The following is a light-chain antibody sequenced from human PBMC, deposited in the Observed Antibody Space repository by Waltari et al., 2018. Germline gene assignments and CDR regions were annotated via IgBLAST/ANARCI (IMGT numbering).Light chain of an antibody. CDR2: RDN. CDR1: HSNIGKNT. V-gene: IGLV1-44*01. J-gene: IGLJ2*01. Sequence: QTILTQSHSASGTPGQRVTVSCSGDHSNIGKNTVNWYQQLPGTAPKLLIYRDNQRPSGVPDRFSGSRSGTSASLAISGLRPDDEASYYCATWDDRQSGVVFGGGTTLTVL. CDR3: ATWDDRQSGVV.